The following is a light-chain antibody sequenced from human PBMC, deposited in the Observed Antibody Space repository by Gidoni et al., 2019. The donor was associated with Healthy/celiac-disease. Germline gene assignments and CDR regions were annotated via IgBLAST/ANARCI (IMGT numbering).Light chain of an antibody. CDR3: QQSYSTPPIT. J-gene: IGKJ5*01. Sequence: DIQMTQSPSSLSASVGDRVTITCRASQSISSYVNWYQQKPGKAPQLLIYAASSLQSGVPSRFSGSGSWTDFTLTISSLQPEDFATYYCQQSYSTPPITFGQGTRLEIK. V-gene: IGKV1-39*01. CDR1: QSISSY. CDR2: AAS.